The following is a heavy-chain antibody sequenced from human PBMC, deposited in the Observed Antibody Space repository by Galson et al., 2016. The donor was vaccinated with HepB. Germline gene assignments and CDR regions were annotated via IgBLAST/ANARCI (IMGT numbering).Heavy chain of an antibody. D-gene: IGHD1-1*01. CDR3: ARGTTAYFDY. J-gene: IGHJ4*02. V-gene: IGHV6-1*01. CDR1: GDSVSSNSAA. Sequence: CAISGDSVSSNSAAWNWIRQSSSRGLEWLGRTYYRSKWYNDYAVSVKSRITINQDTSKNQFSLQLNSVTPEDTAVYFCARGTTAYFDYWGQGTLVTVSS. CDR2: TYYRSKWYN.